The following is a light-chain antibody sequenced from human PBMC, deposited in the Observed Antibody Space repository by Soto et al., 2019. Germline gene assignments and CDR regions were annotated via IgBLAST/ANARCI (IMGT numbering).Light chain of an antibody. CDR2: EVT. Sequence: QSVLTQPAPVSGSPGQSIAISCTGSSSDVGFYNYISWYQQHPGKVPKLIIYEVTNRPSGVSNRFSGSKSGNTASLTISGLQAEDEADYYCCSYTTSSTRVFGTGTKVTVL. V-gene: IGLV2-14*01. CDR1: SSDVGFYNY. J-gene: IGLJ1*01. CDR3: CSYTTSSTRV.